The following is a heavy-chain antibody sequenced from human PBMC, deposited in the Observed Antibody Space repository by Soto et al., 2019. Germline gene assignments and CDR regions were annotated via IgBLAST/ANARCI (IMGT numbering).Heavy chain of an antibody. CDR1: GYTFTSYD. D-gene: IGHD2-15*01. CDR3: ARAPVVAVPMAVYYYYYYMEV. Sequence: ASVKVSCKASGYTFTSYDINWVRQATGQGLEWMGWMNPNSGNTGYAQKFQGRITMTRNTSISTAYMELSSLRSEDTAVYYCARAPVVAVPMAVYYYYYYMEVWGKGTTVTVSS. J-gene: IGHJ6*03. V-gene: IGHV1-8*01. CDR2: MNPNSGNT.